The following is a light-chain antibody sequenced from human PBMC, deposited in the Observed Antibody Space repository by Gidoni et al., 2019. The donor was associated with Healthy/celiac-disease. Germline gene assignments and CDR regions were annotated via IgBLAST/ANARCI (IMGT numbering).Light chain of an antibody. J-gene: IGKJ1*01. V-gene: IGKV3-15*01. CDR2: GAS. CDR3: QQYNSWPSWT. CDR1: QSVSSN. Sequence: IVMTQSPATLSVSPGERATLSCRASQSVSSNLAWYQQKPGQAPRLLIYGASTRATGIPARFSGSGSGTEFTLTISSLQSEDFAIYYCQQYNSWPSWTFGRGTKVEIK.